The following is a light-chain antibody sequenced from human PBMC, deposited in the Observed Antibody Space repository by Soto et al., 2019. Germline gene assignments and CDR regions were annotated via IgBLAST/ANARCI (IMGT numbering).Light chain of an antibody. CDR1: SSNIGSNS. Sequence: QALVTQPPSASGTPGQRVTISCSGSSSNIGSNSVYWYQQLPGTAPKLLIYRNNQRPSGVPDLFSGSKSGTSASLAISGLRSEDEADYYCAAWDDSLSGPVFGGGTKLTVL. J-gene: IGLJ3*02. V-gene: IGLV1-47*01. CDR3: AAWDDSLSGPV. CDR2: RNN.